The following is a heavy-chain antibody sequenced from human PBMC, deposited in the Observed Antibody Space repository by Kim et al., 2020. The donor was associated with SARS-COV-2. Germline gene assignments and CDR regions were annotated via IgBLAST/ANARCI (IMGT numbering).Heavy chain of an antibody. V-gene: IGHV3-74*01. Sequence: GGSLRLSCAASGFTFSSYWMHWVRQAPGKGLVWVSRINSDGSSTNYADSVKGRFTISRDNAKNALYLQMNSLRAEDTAVYYCARRYFDADPPDYWGQGTLVTVSS. CDR3: ARRYFDADPPDY. CDR1: GFTFSSYW. D-gene: IGHD3-9*01. J-gene: IGHJ4*02. CDR2: INSDGSST.